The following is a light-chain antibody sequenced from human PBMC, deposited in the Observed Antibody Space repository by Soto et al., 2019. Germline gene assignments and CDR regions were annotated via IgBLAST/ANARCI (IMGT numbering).Light chain of an antibody. CDR2: AAS. CDR1: QGISSY. Sequence: AIRMTQSPSSFSASTGDRVTITCRASQGISSYLAWYQQKPGKAPKLLVYAASTLQYGVPSRFSGSGSGTDFTLTISCLQSGDFATYFCQQYYTYPQTFGQGTKLEIK. CDR3: QQYYTYPQT. V-gene: IGKV1-8*01. J-gene: IGKJ2*01.